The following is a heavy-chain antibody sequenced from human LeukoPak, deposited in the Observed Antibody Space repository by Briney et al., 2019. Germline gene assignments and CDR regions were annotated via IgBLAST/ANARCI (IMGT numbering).Heavy chain of an antibody. CDR1: GGSISSYY. J-gene: IGHJ6*03. Sequence: SETLSLTCTVSGGSISSYYWTWIRQPPGKGLEWIGYIYYSGSTYYNPSLKSRVTISVDTSKNQFSLKLSSVTAADTAVYYCARVADYDYVWGSYRFNYYMDVWGKGTTVTVSS. CDR2: IYYSGST. V-gene: IGHV4-59*12. CDR3: ARVADYDYVWGSYRFNYYMDV. D-gene: IGHD3-16*02.